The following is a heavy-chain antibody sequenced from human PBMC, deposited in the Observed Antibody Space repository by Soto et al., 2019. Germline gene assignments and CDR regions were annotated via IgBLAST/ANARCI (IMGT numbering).Heavy chain of an antibody. V-gene: IGHV1-3*01. D-gene: IGHD1-1*01. CDR3: ARGGLERVSIYYYYGMDV. CDR1: GYNFTSYA. Sequence: ASVKVCCKASGYNFTSYAMHWVRQAPGQRLEWMGWINAGNGNTKYSQKFQGRVTITRDTSASTAYTELSSLRSEDTAVYYCARGGLERVSIYYYYGMDVWGQGTTVTVSS. CDR2: INAGNGNT. J-gene: IGHJ6*02.